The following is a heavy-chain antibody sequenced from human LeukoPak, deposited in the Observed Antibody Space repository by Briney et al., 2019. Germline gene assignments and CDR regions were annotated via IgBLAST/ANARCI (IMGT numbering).Heavy chain of an antibody. CDR3: AGAVVAEQKGGFDY. CDR2: INPSGGSA. J-gene: IGHJ4*02. D-gene: IGHD2-15*01. V-gene: IGHV1-46*01. CDR1: GYTFTNYY. Sequence: ASVKVSWKASGYTFTNYYTHWMRQAPEQGLEWMGIINPSGGSASYAQKFQGRVTMTRDTSTSTVYMELSSLRSEDTAVYYCAGAVVAEQKGGFDYWGQGTLVTVSS.